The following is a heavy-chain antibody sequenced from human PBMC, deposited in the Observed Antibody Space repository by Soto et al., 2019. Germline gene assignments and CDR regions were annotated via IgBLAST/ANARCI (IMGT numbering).Heavy chain of an antibody. Sequence: GGSQRLSCAASGFTFSGDSMNWVGQAPGKGLEWVSSISTTSTYIYYADSEKGRFTISRDNANNSLHLQMNSLRAEDTAVYYCTRDYVMDVWGQGTTVTVSS. CDR2: ISTTSTYI. CDR1: GFTFSGDS. CDR3: TRDYVMDV. J-gene: IGHJ6*02. V-gene: IGHV3-21*01.